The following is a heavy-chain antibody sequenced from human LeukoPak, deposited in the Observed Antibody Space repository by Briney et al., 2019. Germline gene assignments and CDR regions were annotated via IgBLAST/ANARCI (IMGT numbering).Heavy chain of an antibody. V-gene: IGHV1-46*01. J-gene: IGHJ5*02. CDR1: GYTFTSYY. CDR2: INPSGGST. CDR3: ARDQGVTIFGVPYNWFDP. D-gene: IGHD3-3*01. Sequence: ASVKVSCKASGYTFTSYYMHWVRQAPGQGLGWMGIINPSGGSTSYAQKFQGRVTMTRDTSTSTVYMELSSLRSEDTAVYYCARDQGVTIFGVPYNWFDPWGQGTLVTVSS.